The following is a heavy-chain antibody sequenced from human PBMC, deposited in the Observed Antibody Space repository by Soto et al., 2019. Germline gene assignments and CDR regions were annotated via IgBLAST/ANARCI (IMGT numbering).Heavy chain of an antibody. CDR2: IVVGSGNT. CDR1: GFTFTSSA. Sequence: VASVKVSCKASGFTFTSSAVQWVRQARGQRLEWIGWIVVGSGNTNYAQKFQERVTITRDMSTSTAYMELSSLRSEDTAVYYCAAGAYFYDSSGYYYYYYYGMDVWGQGTTVTVSS. J-gene: IGHJ6*02. V-gene: IGHV1-58*01. D-gene: IGHD3-22*01. CDR3: AAGAYFYDSSGYYYYYYYGMDV.